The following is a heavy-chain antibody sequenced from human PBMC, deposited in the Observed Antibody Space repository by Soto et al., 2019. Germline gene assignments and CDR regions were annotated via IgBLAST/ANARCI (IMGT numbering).Heavy chain of an antibody. CDR3: ARLRYSSSWYGEDYYYGMDV. CDR2: IYYSGST. J-gene: IGHJ6*02. CDR1: GGSISSYY. V-gene: IGHV4-59*08. Sequence: QVQLQESGPGLVKPSETLSLTCTVSGGSISSYYWSWIRQPPGKGLEWIGYIYYSGSTNYNPSLTSRVTISVDTSKNQFSLKLSSVTAADTAVYYCARLRYSSSWYGEDYYYGMDVWGQGTTVTVSS. D-gene: IGHD6-13*01.